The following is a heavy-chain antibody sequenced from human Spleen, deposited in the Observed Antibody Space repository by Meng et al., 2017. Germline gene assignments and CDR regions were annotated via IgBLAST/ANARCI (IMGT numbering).Heavy chain of an antibody. D-gene: IGHD2-15*01. Sequence: SGPTLVKPTQTLTLTCTFSGFSLSTSGVGVGWIRQPPGKALEWLALIYWDDDKRYSPSLKSRLTITKDTSKNQVVLTMTNMDPVDTATYYCARATSHLGYCSGGSCYFHYYFDYWGQGTLVTVPQ. J-gene: IGHJ4*02. V-gene: IGHV2-5*02. CDR3: ARATSHLGYCSGGSCYFHYYFDY. CDR1: GFSLSTSGVG. CDR2: IYWDDDK.